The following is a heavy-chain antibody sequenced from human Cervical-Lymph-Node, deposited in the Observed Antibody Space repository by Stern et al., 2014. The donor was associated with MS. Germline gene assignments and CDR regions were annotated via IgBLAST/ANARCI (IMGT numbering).Heavy chain of an antibody. Sequence: QLQLQESGPGLVKPSETLSLTCTVSGDSITSSSYYWGWIRQPPGKGLEWIGTFYYSGSTYYNPSPKSRVTLSLATSKNQFPLTISSVTAADTAVYYCARSFPHYDILAGNRDINFDSWGQGTLVTVSS. CDR1: GDSITSSSYY. J-gene: IGHJ4*02. CDR2: FYYSGST. CDR3: ARSFPHYDILAGNRDINFDS. V-gene: IGHV4-39*01. D-gene: IGHD3-9*01.